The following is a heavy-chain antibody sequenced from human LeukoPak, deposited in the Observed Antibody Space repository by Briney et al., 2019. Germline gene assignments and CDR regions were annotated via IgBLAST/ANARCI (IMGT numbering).Heavy chain of an antibody. Sequence: PGGSLRLSCAASVFTFKLLEMHWDRQAPGKGLEWIGYLYYSRNTNYSPSLKSRVTISADTSKNQVYLKLRSVTAADTAVYYCVRDLWGAGGTQYWGQGTQVIVSS. J-gene: IGHJ4*02. CDR2: LYYSRNT. CDR3: VRDLWGAGGTQY. V-gene: IGHV4-59*01. CDR1: VFTFKLLE. D-gene: IGHD6-13*01.